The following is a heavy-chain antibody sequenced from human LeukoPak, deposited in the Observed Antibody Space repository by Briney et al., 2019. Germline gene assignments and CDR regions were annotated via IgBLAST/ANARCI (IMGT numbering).Heavy chain of an antibody. CDR2: IYHSGST. D-gene: IGHD6-13*01. J-gene: IGHJ4*02. CDR3: ARGRAAAGTRY. Sequence: SETLSLTCAVSGGSISSGGYSWSWIRQPPGKGLERIGYIYHSGSTYYNPSLKSRVTISVDTSKNQFSLKLSSVTAADTAVYYCARGRAAAGTRYWGQGTLVTVSS. V-gene: IGHV4-30-2*01. CDR1: GGSISSGGYS.